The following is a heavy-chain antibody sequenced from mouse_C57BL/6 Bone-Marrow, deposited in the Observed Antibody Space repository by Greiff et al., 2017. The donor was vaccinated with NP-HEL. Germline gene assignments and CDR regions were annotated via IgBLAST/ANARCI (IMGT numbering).Heavy chain of an antibody. J-gene: IGHJ2*01. Sequence: VQLKQSGPVLVKPGASVKMSCKASGYTFTDYYMNWVKQSHGKSLEWIGVINPYNGGTSSNQKFKGKATLTVDKSSSKAYMELNSLTSEDSAVYYCARSRIYYGSSYDYWGQGTTLTVSS. D-gene: IGHD1-1*01. CDR2: INPYNGGT. CDR3: ARSRIYYGSSYDY. V-gene: IGHV1-19*01. CDR1: GYTFTDYY.